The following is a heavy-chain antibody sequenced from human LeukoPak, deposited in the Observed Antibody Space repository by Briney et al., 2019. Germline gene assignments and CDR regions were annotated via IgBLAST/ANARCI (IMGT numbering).Heavy chain of an antibody. CDR2: INPNSGGT. V-gene: IGHV1-2*06. Sequence: ASVKVSCKASGYTFTSYGISWVRQAPGQGLERMGRINPNSGGTNYAQKFQGRVTMTRDTSISTAYMELSSLRFDDTAVYYCARDPNYHDSSGSIGCNYWGQGTLVTVSS. D-gene: IGHD3-22*01. CDR1: GYTFTSYG. J-gene: IGHJ4*02. CDR3: ARDPNYHDSSGSIGCNY.